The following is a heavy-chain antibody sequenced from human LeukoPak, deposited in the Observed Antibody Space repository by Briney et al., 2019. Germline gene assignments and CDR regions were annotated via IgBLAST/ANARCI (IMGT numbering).Heavy chain of an antibody. Sequence: PGGSLRLSCAASGFTFSSHAMSWVRQAPGKGLEWVSAISGSGGSTYYADSVKGRFTISRGNAKNSLYLQMTSLRPEDTALYYCAGGTGWLIDSWGQGTLVTVSS. V-gene: IGHV3-23*01. D-gene: IGHD3-9*01. CDR3: AGGTGWLIDS. CDR1: GFTFSSHA. CDR2: ISGSGGST. J-gene: IGHJ4*02.